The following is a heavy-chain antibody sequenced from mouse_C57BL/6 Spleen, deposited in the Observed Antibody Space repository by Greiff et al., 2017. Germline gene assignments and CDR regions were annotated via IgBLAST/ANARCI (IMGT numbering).Heavy chain of an antibody. V-gene: IGHV1-26*01. CDR1: GYTFTDYY. D-gene: IGHD1-1*01. CDR3: ARGNYNGSSPYDFGD. Sequence: EVQLQQSGPELVKPGASVKISCKASGYTFTDYYMNWVKQSHGKSLEWIGDINPNNGGTSYNQKFKGKATLTVDKSSSTAYMELRSLTSEDSAVYYCARGNYNGSSPYDFGDWGQGTTLTVSS. J-gene: IGHJ2*01. CDR2: INPNNGGT.